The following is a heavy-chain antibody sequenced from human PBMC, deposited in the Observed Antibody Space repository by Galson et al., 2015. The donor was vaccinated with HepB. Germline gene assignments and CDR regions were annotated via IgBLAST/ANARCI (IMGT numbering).Heavy chain of an antibody. D-gene: IGHD5-24*01. V-gene: IGHV4-39*07. CDR2: VLSSGSA. CDR1: GDSIGRSSSY. CDR3: SRLRFERWLQGRGLVDS. Sequence: LTCTVSGDSIGRSSSYWGWIRQPPGKGLEWIGSVLSSGSAYYKSSLRSRISVSLDTSKNQSSLSLRSVTAADTAVYYCSRLRFERWLQGRGLVDSWGQGTLVTVSS. J-gene: IGHJ4*02.